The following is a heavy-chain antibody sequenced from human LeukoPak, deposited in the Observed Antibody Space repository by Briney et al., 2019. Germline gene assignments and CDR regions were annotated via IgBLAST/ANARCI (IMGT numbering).Heavy chain of an antibody. CDR1: GFTFSSYG. V-gene: IGHV3-33*06. D-gene: IGHD2-2*02. CDR3: AKDVGYCSSTSSYTGWFAP. CDR2: IWYDGSNK. J-gene: IGHJ5*02. Sequence: GGSLRLSCAASGFTFSSYGMHWVRQAPGKGLEWVTVIWYDGSNKYYADSVKGRFTISRDNSKNTLYLQMNSLRAEDMAVYYCAKDVGYCSSTSSYTGWFAPWGQGTLVTVSS.